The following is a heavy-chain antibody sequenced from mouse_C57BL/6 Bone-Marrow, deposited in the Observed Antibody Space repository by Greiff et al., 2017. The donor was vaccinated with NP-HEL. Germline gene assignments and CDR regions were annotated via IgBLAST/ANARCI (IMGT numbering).Heavy chain of an antibody. CDR2: INSDGGST. V-gene: IGHV5-2*03. CDR3: ARLYYSKRDFGYAMDY. CDR1: EYEFPSHD. D-gene: IGHD2-5*01. Sequence: EVKVEESGGGLVQPGESLKLSCESNEYEFPSHDMSWVRKTPEKRLELVAAINSDGGSTYYPDTMERRFIISRDNTKKTLYLQMSSLRSEDTALYYCARLYYSKRDFGYAMDYWGQGTSVTVSS. J-gene: IGHJ4*01.